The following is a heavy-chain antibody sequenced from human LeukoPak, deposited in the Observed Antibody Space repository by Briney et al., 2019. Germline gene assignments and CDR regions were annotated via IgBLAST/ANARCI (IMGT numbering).Heavy chain of an antibody. V-gene: IGHV1-2*02. CDR1: GYTFTGYY. J-gene: IGHJ4*02. Sequence: GASVKVSCKASGYTFTGYYMHWVRQAPGQGLEWMGWINPNSGGTKYAQKFQGRVTMTRNTSISTAYMELSSLRSEDTAVYYCARKLRLGELSLSPLNYWGQGTLVTVSS. D-gene: IGHD3-16*02. CDR2: INPNSGGT. CDR3: ARKLRLGELSLSPLNY.